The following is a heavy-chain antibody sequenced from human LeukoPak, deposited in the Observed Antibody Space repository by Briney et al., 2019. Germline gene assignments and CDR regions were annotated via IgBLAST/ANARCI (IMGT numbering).Heavy chain of an antibody. V-gene: IGHV1-18*01. CDR2: ISAYNGNT. J-gene: IGHJ3*02. Sequence: ASVKVSCKASGCTFTSYGISWVRQAPGQGLEWMGWISAYNGNTNYAQKLQGRVTMTTDTSTSTAYMELRSLRSDDTAVYYCASNFYDILTGARYDAFDIWGQGTMVTVSS. D-gene: IGHD3-9*01. CDR3: ASNFYDILTGARYDAFDI. CDR1: GCTFTSYG.